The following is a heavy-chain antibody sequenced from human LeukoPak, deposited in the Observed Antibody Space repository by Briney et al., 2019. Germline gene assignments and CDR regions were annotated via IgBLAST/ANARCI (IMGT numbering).Heavy chain of an antibody. V-gene: IGHV4-59*01. J-gene: IGHJ4*02. CDR3: ARDNYGDEKTN. CDR2: IYYSGST. CDR1: GGSISSYY. D-gene: IGHD4-17*01. Sequence: SETLSPTCTVSGGSISSYYWSWIRQPPGKGLEWIGYIYYSGSTNYNPSLKSRVTISVDTSKNQFSLKLSSVTAADTAVYYCARDNYGDEKTNWGQGTLVIVSS.